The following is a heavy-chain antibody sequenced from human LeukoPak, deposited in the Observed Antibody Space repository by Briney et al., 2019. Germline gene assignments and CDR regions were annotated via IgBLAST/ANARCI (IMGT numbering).Heavy chain of an antibody. V-gene: IGHV3-53*01. CDR2: IYSGGST. D-gene: IGHD3-22*01. CDR3: ASWDYYDSSGFDY. CDR1: GFTFSRYW. J-gene: IGHJ4*02. Sequence: GGSLRLSCAVSGFTFSRYWMTWVRQAPGKGLEWFSVIYSGGSTYYADSVKGRFTISRDNSKNTLYLQMNSLRAEDTAVYYCASWDYYDSSGFDYWGQGTLVTVSS.